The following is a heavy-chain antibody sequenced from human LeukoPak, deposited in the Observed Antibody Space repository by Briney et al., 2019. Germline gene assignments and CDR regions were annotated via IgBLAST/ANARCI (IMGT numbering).Heavy chain of an antibody. D-gene: IGHD3-22*01. Sequence: GGSLRLSCAASGYTFSSYSINWVRQAPGKGLEWVSSISVGSNYIYYADSVRGRFSISRDDARNSLYLQMDSLRGDDTAVYYCARLRRNSDRSGYYHYYDYWGQGTLVTASS. CDR2: ISVGSNYI. CDR3: ARLRRNSDRSGYYHYYDY. J-gene: IGHJ4*02. CDR1: GYTFSSYS. V-gene: IGHV3-21*01.